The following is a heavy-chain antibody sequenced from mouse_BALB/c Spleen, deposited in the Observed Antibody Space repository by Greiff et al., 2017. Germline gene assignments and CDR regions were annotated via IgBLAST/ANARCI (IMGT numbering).Heavy chain of an antibody. Sequence: QVQLKESGAELAKPGASVKMSCKASGYTFTSYWMHWVKQRPGQGLEWIGYINPSTGYTEYNQKFKDKATLTADKSSSTAYMQLSSLTSEDSAVYYCARSLLRLHDAMDYWGQGTSVTVSS. CDR1: GYTFTSYW. V-gene: IGHV1-7*01. J-gene: IGHJ4*01. CDR2: INPSTGYT. D-gene: IGHD1-2*01. CDR3: ARSLLRLHDAMDY.